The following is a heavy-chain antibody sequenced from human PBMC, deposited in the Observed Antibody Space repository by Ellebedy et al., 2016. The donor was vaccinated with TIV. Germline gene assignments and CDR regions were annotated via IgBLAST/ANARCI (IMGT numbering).Heavy chain of an antibody. Sequence: PGGSLRLSCSASGFTFSSYGLKWVRQAPGKGLEYVSAISSNGDITCYSDSVKDRFTISRDNSKNTLYLQMSSLRAEDTAVYYCVGGGMDVWGQGTTVTVSS. D-gene: IGHD3-16*01. J-gene: IGHJ6*02. CDR2: ISSNGDIT. V-gene: IGHV3-64D*09. CDR1: GFTFSSYG. CDR3: VGGGMDV.